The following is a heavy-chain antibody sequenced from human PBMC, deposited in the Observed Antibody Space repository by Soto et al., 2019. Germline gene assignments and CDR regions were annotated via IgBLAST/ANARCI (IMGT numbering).Heavy chain of an antibody. CDR2: ISGFNGQT. V-gene: IGHV1-18*01. CDR3: ARVDPRGVAVVRDY. Sequence: ASVKVSCKSSGNTFASHGFSWVRQAPGQGLEWMGWISGFNGQTNYALKFQGRVTLTTDTSTSTAYMELRSLRSDDTAVYFCARVDPRGVAVVRDYWGQGTLVTVSS. CDR1: GNTFASHG. J-gene: IGHJ4*02. D-gene: IGHD3-10*01.